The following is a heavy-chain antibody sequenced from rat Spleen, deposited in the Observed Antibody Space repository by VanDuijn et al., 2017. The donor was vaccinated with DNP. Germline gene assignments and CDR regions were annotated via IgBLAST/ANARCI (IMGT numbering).Heavy chain of an antibody. V-gene: IGHV5-17*01. D-gene: IGHD1-11*01. J-gene: IGHJ4*01. Sequence: EVQLVESGGGLVQPGRSLKLSCAASGFTFSDYAMAWVRQAPKKGLEWVATIIYDGSSTYYRDSVKGRFTISRDNAKSTLYLQMDSLRSEDTATYYCTRINYGGYYYVMDAWGQGASVTVSS. CDR3: TRINYGGYYYVMDA. CDR1: GFTFSDYA. CDR2: IIYDGSST.